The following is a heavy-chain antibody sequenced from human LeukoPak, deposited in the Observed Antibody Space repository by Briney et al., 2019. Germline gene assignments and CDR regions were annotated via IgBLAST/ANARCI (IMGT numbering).Heavy chain of an antibody. CDR2: IIPIFGTA. J-gene: IGHJ3*02. Sequence: GASVKVSCKASGGTFSSYAISWVRQSPGQGLEWMGGIIPIFGTANYAQKFQGRVTITADESTSTAYMELSSLRSEDTAVYYCARPLKTGTPFMMLSDAFDIWGQGTMVTVSS. V-gene: IGHV1-69*13. CDR1: GGTFSSYA. CDR3: ARPLKTGTPFMMLSDAFDI. D-gene: IGHD1/OR15-1a*01.